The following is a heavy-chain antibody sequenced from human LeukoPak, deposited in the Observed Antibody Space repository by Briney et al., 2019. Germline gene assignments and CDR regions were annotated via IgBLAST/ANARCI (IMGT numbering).Heavy chain of an antibody. D-gene: IGHD4-17*01. CDR2: IMSDGTGI. V-gene: IGHV3-74*01. Sequence: GGSLTLSCTTSGFTFSNYWMYWVRQAPGKGLMWVSRIMSDGTGITYTDSVEGRFTISRANAKNTLYLQMNSLRDEDTAVYYCVRGQTIDYWGQGTLVTVSS. CDR3: VRGQTIDY. CDR1: GFTFSNYW. J-gene: IGHJ4*02.